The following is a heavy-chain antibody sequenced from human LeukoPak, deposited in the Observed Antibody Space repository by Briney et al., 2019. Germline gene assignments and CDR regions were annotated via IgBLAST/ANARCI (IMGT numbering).Heavy chain of an antibody. CDR1: GFTFSSYS. CDR3: ARRGASSGGLDY. CDR2: ISSSSSTV. D-gene: IGHD6-19*01. Sequence: GGSLRLSCTASGFTFSSYSMNWVRQAPGKGLEWVSYISSSSSTVYYADSVRGRFTISRDNAENSLYLQMNSLRGEDTAVYYCARRGASSGGLDYWGQGTLVTVSS. V-gene: IGHV3-48*01. J-gene: IGHJ4*02.